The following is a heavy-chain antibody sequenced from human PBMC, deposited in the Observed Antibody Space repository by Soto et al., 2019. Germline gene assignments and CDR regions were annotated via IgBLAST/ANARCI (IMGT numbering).Heavy chain of an antibody. D-gene: IGHD3-22*01. CDR3: ASPYYYDSSGYPHY. Sequence: PGGSLRLSCAASGFTFSSYEMNWVRQAPGKGLEWVSYISSSGSTIYYADSVKGRFTISRDNAKNSLYLQMNSLRAEDTAVYYCASPYYYDSSGYPHYWGQGTLVTVSS. V-gene: IGHV3-48*03. CDR1: GFTFSSYE. CDR2: ISSSGSTI. J-gene: IGHJ4*02.